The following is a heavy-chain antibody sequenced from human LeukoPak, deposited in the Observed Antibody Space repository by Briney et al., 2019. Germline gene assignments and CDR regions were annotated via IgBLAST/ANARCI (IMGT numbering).Heavy chain of an antibody. J-gene: IGHJ3*02. V-gene: IGHV6-1*01. D-gene: IGHD6-6*01. CDR3: ARGSSSSGAFDI. CDR1: GDSVSSNSAA. Sequence: SQTLSLTCAISGDSVSSNSAAWNWIRHSPSRGIEWLGRTYYRSKWSNNYAVSVKSRITINPDTSKNQFSLQLNSVTPEDTAVYYCARGSSSSGAFDIWGQGTMVTVSS. CDR2: TYYRSKWSN.